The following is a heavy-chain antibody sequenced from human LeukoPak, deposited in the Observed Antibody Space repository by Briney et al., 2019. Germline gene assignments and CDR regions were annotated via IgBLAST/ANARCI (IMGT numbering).Heavy chain of an antibody. V-gene: IGHV3-21*01. CDR1: GFTFSSYS. CDR3: ARASVQIVVVPAASRCYYYGMDV. J-gene: IGHJ6*02. CDR2: ISSSSSYI. Sequence: GGSLRLSCAASGFTFSSYSMNWVRQAPGKGLEWVSSISSSSSYIYYADSVKGRFTISRDNAKNSLYLQMNSLRAEDTAVYYCARASVQIVVVPAASRCYYYGMDVWGQGTTVTVSS. D-gene: IGHD2-2*01.